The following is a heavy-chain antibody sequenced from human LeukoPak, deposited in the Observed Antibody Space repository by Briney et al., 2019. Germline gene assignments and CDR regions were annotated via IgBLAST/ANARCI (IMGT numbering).Heavy chain of an antibody. Sequence: ASVKVSCKASGYTFTSYDINWVRQATGQGLEWMGRMNPNSGNTGYAQKFQGRVTMTRNTSISTAYMELSSLRSEDTAVYYCARSSDGSGSLPDYWGQGTLVTVSS. V-gene: IGHV1-8*01. D-gene: IGHD3-10*01. CDR2: MNPNSGNT. CDR1: GYTFTSYD. CDR3: ARSSDGSGSLPDY. J-gene: IGHJ4*02.